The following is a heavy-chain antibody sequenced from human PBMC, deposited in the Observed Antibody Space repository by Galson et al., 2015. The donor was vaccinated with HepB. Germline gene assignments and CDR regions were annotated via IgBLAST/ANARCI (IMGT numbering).Heavy chain of an antibody. V-gene: IGHV3-23*01. D-gene: IGHD2-2*01. J-gene: IGHJ2*01. CDR1: GFTFSSYA. CDR3: AKGGYCSSTSCYDWYFDL. CDR2: ISGSGGST. Sequence: SLRLSCAASGFTFSSYAMSWVRQAPGKGPEWVSAISGSGGSTYYADSVKGRFTISRDNSKNTLYLQMNSLRAEDTAVYYCAKGGYCSSTSCYDWYFDLWGRGTLVTVSS.